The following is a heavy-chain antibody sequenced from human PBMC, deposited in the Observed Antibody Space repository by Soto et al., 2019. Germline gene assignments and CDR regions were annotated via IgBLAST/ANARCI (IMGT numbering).Heavy chain of an antibody. V-gene: IGHV4-39*01. J-gene: IGHJ5*02. Sequence: SETLSLTCTVSGDSIISSDFYWGWVRQPPGKGLEWIGSIFYLGSSYYNPSLKSRVTMSVDTSKNQFSLRLRSVTAADTALYFCARRSLALRKNNWFDPWGQGIMVTVSS. CDR1: GDSIISSDFY. D-gene: IGHD3-3*02. CDR2: IFYLGSS. CDR3: ARRSLALRKNNWFDP.